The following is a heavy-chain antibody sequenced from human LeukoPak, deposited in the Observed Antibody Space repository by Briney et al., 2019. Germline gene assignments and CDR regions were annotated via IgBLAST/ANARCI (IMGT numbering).Heavy chain of an antibody. CDR3: AKGNGYSYGRYYFDY. CDR1: GFTFSSYA. D-gene: IGHD5-18*01. Sequence: GGSLRLSCAASGFTFSSYAMSWVRQAPGKGLEWVSAISGSGGGTYYADSVKGRFTISRDNSKNTLFLQMNSLRAEDTAVYYCAKGNGYSYGRYYFDYWGQGTLVTVSS. CDR2: ISGSGGGT. V-gene: IGHV3-23*01. J-gene: IGHJ4*02.